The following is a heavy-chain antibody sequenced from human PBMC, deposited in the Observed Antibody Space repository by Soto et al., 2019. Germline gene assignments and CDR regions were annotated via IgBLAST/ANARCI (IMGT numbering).Heavy chain of an antibody. CDR2: ISYDGSNK. Sequence: TEGSLRLSCAASGFTFSSYAMHWVRQAPGKGLEWVAVISYDGSNKYYADSVKGRFTISRDNSKNTLYLQMNSLRAEDTAVYYCARGRYLDYDFWSGYSHLGSYFDYWGQGTLVTVSS. V-gene: IGHV3-30-3*01. CDR1: GFTFSSYA. D-gene: IGHD3-3*01. J-gene: IGHJ4*02. CDR3: ARGRYLDYDFWSGYSHLGSYFDY.